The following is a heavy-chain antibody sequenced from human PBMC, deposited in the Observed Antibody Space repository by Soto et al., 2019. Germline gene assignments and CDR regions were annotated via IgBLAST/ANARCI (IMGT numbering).Heavy chain of an antibody. CDR2: ISYDGSNK. J-gene: IGHJ4*02. CDR1: GFTFSSYG. CDR3: AKLMGPMYYDILTGYPAPFDY. Sequence: QVQLVESGGGVVQPGRSLRLSCAASGFTFSSYGMHWVRQAPGKGLEWVAVISYDGSNKYYADSVKGRFTISRDNSKNTLYLQMNSLRAEDTAVYYCAKLMGPMYYDILTGYPAPFDYWGQGTLVTVSS. V-gene: IGHV3-30*18. D-gene: IGHD3-9*01.